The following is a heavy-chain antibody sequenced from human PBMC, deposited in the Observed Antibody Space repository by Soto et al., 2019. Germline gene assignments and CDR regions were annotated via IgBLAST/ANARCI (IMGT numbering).Heavy chain of an antibody. CDR3: ARDSRPDWGGDCYGFYFDY. D-gene: IGHD2-21*02. Sequence: QVQLVQSGAEVKKPGSSVKVSCKSSGGTFNNYAISWVRQAPGQGLEWMGGIIPIFGPANYAQKFQGRVTITADESTTTAYMELTSLRSEDTAVYYCARDSRPDWGGDCYGFYFDYWGQGTLVTVSS. CDR1: GGTFNNYA. J-gene: IGHJ4*02. CDR2: IIPIFGPA. V-gene: IGHV1-69*01.